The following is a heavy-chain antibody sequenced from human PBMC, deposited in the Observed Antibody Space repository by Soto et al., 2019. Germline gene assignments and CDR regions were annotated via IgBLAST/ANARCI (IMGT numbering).Heavy chain of an antibody. CDR3: ARETGISDTATTP. V-gene: IGHV4-59*12. CDR2: IYYSGNT. J-gene: IGHJ5*02. D-gene: IGHD6-25*01. Sequence: PSETMSLTCTVSGGSISSYYWSWIRQPPGKGLEWIGYIYYSGNTNYNPSLKSRVTISVDTSKNQFSLKLSSVTAADAAVYYCARETGISDTATTPWGEATL. CDR1: GGSISSYY.